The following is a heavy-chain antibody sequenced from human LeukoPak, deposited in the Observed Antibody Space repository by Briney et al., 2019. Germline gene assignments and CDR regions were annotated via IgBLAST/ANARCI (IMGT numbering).Heavy chain of an antibody. Sequence: SVKVSCKASGGTFSSYAISWVRQAPGQGLEWMAEIIPIFDTANYAQTFQGRVTITTDESTNTAYMELSSLRSEDTAVYYCARDVTGTTHAFDIWGQGTMVTVSS. CDR3: ARDVTGTTHAFDI. CDR2: IIPIFDTA. CDR1: GGTFSSYA. D-gene: IGHD1-7*01. V-gene: IGHV1-69*05. J-gene: IGHJ3*02.